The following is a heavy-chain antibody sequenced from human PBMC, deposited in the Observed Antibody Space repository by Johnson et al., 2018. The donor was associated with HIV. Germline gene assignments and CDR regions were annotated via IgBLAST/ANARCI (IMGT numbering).Heavy chain of an antibody. CDR1: GFTFSSYA. CDR3: AREDIVVVPAVRNAFDI. J-gene: IGHJ3*02. D-gene: IGHD2-2*01. V-gene: IGHV3-30*04. Sequence: VQLVESGGGVVQPGRSLRLSCAASGFTFSSYAMHWVRQAPGKGLEWVAVISYDVSNKYYADSVKGRFTISRDNSKNTLYLQMNSLRAEDTAVYYCAREDIVVVPAVRNAFDIWGQGTMVTVSS. CDR2: ISYDVSNK.